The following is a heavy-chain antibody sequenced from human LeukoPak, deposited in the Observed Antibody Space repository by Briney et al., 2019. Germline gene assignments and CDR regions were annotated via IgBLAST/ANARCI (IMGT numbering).Heavy chain of an antibody. D-gene: IGHD6-19*01. V-gene: IGHV3-9*01. CDR1: GFTFDDYA. CDR3: AKDIKRWGSVWYYLTFDY. Sequence: GGSLRLSCAASGFTFDDYAMHWVRQAPGKGLEWVSGISGNSGSIGYADSVKGRFTISRDNAKNSLYLQMNSLRAEDTALYYCAKDIKRWGSVWYYLTFDYWGQGTLVTVSS. J-gene: IGHJ4*02. CDR2: ISGNSGSI.